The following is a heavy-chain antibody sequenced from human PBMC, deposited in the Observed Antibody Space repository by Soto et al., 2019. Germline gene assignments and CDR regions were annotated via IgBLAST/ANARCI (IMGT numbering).Heavy chain of an antibody. D-gene: IGHD3-3*01. J-gene: IGHJ4*02. V-gene: IGHV1-18*01. CDR3: ASVDLSTYYGFRIGNWWYY. CDR2: ISAYNGNT. CDR1: GYTFTSYG. Sequence: ASVKVSCKASGYTFTSYGISWVRQAPGQGLEWMGWISAYNGNTNYAQKLQGRVTMTTDTSTSTAYMELRSLRSDDTAVYYCASVDLSTYYGFRIGNWWYYWGQGTLVIVSS.